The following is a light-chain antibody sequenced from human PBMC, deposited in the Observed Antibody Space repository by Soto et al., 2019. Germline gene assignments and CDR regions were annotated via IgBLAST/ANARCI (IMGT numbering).Light chain of an antibody. J-gene: IGKJ5*01. CDR3: QQYGTSPPIT. V-gene: IGKV3-20*01. CDR1: QSVSSRY. Sequence: EIVLPQSTGTLSLSPPAGVPLXGQASQSVSSRYLAWYQQKPGQAPRLLIYGASSRATGIPDRFSGSGSGRDFSLTINRLEPEDSAVYYCQQYGTSPPITFGQGTRLEIK. CDR2: GAS.